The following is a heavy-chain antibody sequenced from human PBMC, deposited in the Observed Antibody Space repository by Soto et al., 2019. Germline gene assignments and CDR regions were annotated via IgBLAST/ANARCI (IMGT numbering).Heavy chain of an antibody. CDR1: GGSISTYY. CDR2: IYYSGTT. V-gene: IGHV4-59*08. Sequence: QVQLQESGPGLVKPSETLSLTCTVSGGSISTYYWSWIRQPPGKGLEWIGYIYYSGTTNYNPSLKSRVTISVDTSTNQFSLKLSSVTAADTAVYYCARHCHSVTRIFDYWGQGTLVTVSS. CDR3: ARHCHSVTRIFDY. J-gene: IGHJ4*02. D-gene: IGHD4-17*01.